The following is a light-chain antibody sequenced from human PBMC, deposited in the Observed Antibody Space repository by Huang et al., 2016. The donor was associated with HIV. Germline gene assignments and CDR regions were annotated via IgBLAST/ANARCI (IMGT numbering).Light chain of an antibody. CDR3: QHYNNWPHT. V-gene: IGKV3-15*01. CDR2: GAS. CDR1: QSVRNN. Sequence: LSCRASQSVRNNLAWYQQKPGQAPRLLIYGASTRAAGIPARFSGSGSGTEFTLTISSLQSEDFAVYYCQHYNNWPHTFGQGTKLEIK. J-gene: IGKJ2*01.